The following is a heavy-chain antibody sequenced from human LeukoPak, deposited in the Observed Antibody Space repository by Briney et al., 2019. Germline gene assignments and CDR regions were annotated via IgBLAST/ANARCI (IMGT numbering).Heavy chain of an antibody. V-gene: IGHV3-7*01. CDR1: GFSFSNSW. CDR3: ARDRGYNFFDF. J-gene: IGHJ4*02. Sequence: GGSLRLSCAAYGFSFSNSWMNWLRQAPGKGLEWVASTKPDGSQKYYVDSVKGRFFVSRDNVKDSLCLQMESLRADDTDVCYCARDRGYNFFDFWGQGTLVAVSS. CDR2: TKPDGSQK. D-gene: IGHD5-18*01.